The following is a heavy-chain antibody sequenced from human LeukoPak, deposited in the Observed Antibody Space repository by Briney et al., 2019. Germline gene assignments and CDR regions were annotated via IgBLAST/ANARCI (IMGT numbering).Heavy chain of an antibody. CDR1: GGSISSYY. CDR2: IYYSGST. Sequence: SETLSLTCTVSGGSISSYYWSWIRQPPGKGLEWIGYIYYSGSTNYNPSLKSRVTISVDTSKNQSSLKLSSVTAADTAVYYCARGAHDAFDIWGQGTMVTVSS. CDR3: ARGAHDAFDI. V-gene: IGHV4-59*01. J-gene: IGHJ3*02.